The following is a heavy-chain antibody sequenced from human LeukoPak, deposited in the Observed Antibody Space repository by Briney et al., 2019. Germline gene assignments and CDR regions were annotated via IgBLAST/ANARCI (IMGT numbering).Heavy chain of an antibody. CDR3: ARLELYRGAAAGTV. D-gene: IGHD6-13*01. CDR1: GFTFSSYS. J-gene: IGHJ4*02. Sequence: PGGSLRLSCAASGFTFSSYSMNWVRQAPGKGLEWVSSISSSSSYIYYADSVKGRFTISRDNAKNSLYLQMNSLRAEDTAVYYCARLELYRGAAAGTVRGQGTLVTVSS. CDR2: ISSSSSYI. V-gene: IGHV3-21*01.